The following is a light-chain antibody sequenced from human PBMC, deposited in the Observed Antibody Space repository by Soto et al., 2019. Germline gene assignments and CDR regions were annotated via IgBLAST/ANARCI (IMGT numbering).Light chain of an antibody. CDR2: DVS. Sequence: QSALTQPASVSGSPGQSITISCTGTSSDVGGFNYVSWYQQHPGKAPKLIIYDVSNRPSGVSNRFSGSKSGNRASLTISGLQDEDEADYYCSSYRNSRTVVFGGGTKLTVL. CDR1: SSDVGGFNY. CDR3: SSYRNSRTVV. J-gene: IGLJ2*01. V-gene: IGLV2-14*01.